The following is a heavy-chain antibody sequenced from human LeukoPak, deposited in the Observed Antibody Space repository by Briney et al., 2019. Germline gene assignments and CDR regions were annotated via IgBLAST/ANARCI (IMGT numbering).Heavy chain of an antibody. J-gene: IGHJ4*02. CDR3: AKGIVGSPGIFFAY. V-gene: IGHV3-33*06. Sequence: GGSLRLSCAASGFTFSSYGMHWVRQAPGKGLEWVAVIGYDGSNKYYADSVKGRFTISRDNSKNTLYLQMNSLRAEDTAVYYCAKGIVGSPGIFFAYWGQGTLVTVSS. CDR2: IGYDGSNK. D-gene: IGHD1-26*01. CDR1: GFTFSSYG.